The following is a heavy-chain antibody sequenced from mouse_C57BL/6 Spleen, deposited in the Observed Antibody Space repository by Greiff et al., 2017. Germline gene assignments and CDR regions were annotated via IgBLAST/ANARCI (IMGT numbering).Heavy chain of an antibody. Sequence: DVHLVESGPELVKPGASVKIPCKASGYTFTDYNMDWVKQSHGKSLEWIGDINPNNGGTIYNQKFKGKATLTVDKSSSTAYMELRSLTSEDTAVYYCARRSYGMDYWGQGTTLTVSS. J-gene: IGHJ2*01. CDR2: INPNNGGT. D-gene: IGHD1-1*01. CDR3: ARRSYGMDY. V-gene: IGHV1-18*01. CDR1: GYTFTDYN.